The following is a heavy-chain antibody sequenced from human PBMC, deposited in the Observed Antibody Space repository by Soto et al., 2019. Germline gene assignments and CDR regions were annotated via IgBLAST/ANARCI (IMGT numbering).Heavy chain of an antibody. CDR2: IYYSGST. CDR1: GGSISSSSYY. V-gene: IGHV4-39*01. CDR3: ARLLYATHNWFDP. Sequence: PSETLSLTCTVSGGSISSSSYYWGWIRQPPGKGLEWIGSIYYSGSTYYNPSLKSRVTISVDTSKNQFSLKLSSVTAADTAVYYCARLLYATHNWFDPWGQGTLVT. D-gene: IGHD2-8*01. J-gene: IGHJ5*02.